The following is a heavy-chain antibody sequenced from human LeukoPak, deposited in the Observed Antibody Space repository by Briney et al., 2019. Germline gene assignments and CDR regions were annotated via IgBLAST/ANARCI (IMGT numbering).Heavy chain of an antibody. D-gene: IGHD2-21*02. CDR2: INPNSGGT. Sequence: ASVKVSCKASGYTFTGYYMHWVRQAPGQGLEWMGWINPNSGGTNYAQKFQGRVTMTRDTSISTAYMELSRLRSDDTAVYYCARESIVVVTALFGYGAFDIWGQGTMVTVSS. CDR1: GYTFTGYY. J-gene: IGHJ3*02. V-gene: IGHV1-2*02. CDR3: ARESIVVVTALFGYGAFDI.